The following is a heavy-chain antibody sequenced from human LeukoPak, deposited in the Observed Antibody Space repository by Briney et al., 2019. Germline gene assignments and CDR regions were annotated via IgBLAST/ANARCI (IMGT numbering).Heavy chain of an antibody. CDR3: AKGAPYYYDSSGYYADYGMDV. V-gene: IGHV3-30-3*01. CDR1: GFTFSSYA. Sequence: GGSLRLSCAASGFTFSSYAMHWVRQAPGKGLEWVAVISYDGSNKYYADSVKGRFTISRDNSKNTLYLQMNSLRAEDTAVYYCAKGAPYYYDSSGYYADYGMDVWGQGTTVTVSS. J-gene: IGHJ6*02. D-gene: IGHD3-22*01. CDR2: ISYDGSNK.